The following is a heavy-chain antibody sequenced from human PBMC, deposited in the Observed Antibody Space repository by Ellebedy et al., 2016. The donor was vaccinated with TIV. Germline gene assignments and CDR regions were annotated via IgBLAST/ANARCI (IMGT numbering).Heavy chain of an antibody. J-gene: IGHJ4*02. D-gene: IGHD2-15*01. CDR3: AVVDFC. V-gene: IGHV3-53*01. Sequence: GESLKISCAASGFAVNGYYITWVRQAPGKGLDWVSVIFTSDVTSYTDSVRGRFTISRDTYKNTVNLQMNSLRVEDTAIYYCAVVDFCWGQGTLVIVSS. CDR2: IFTSDVT. CDR1: GFAVNGYY.